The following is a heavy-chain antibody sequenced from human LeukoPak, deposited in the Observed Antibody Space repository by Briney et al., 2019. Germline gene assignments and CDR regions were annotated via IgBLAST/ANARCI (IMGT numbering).Heavy chain of an antibody. CDR2: IIPAFGTA. J-gene: IGHJ4*02. V-gene: IGHV1-69*06. CDR3: ARDYNWNFANSSPFDY. Sequence: GASVKVSCKSSGDTPHSHAISWVRQAPGQGLEWMGRIIPAFGTANYAQKFQGRVTITADKSTRTAYMEMSSLRSEDTAVYYCARDYNWNFANSSPFDYWGQGTLVTVPS. CDR1: GDTPHSHA. D-gene: IGHD1-7*01.